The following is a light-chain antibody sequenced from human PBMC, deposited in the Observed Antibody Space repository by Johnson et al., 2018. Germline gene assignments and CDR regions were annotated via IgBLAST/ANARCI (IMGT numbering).Light chain of an antibody. CDR1: SSNIGNNY. CDR3: GTWDSSLSAGNV. Sequence: QSVLTQPPSVSAAPGQKVTISCSGSSSNIGNNYVSWYQQLPGTAPKLLIYENNKRPSAIPDRFSGSKSGPSATLGITGLPTVDEADYYCGTWDSSLSAGNVFGTGTKVTVL. CDR2: ENN. V-gene: IGLV1-51*02. J-gene: IGLJ1*01.